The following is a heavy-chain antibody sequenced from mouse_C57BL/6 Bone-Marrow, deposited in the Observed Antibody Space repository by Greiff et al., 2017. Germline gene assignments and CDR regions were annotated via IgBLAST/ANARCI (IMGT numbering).Heavy chain of an antibody. J-gene: IGHJ3*01. V-gene: IGHV1-69*01. CDR1: GYTFTSYW. CDR2: IDPSDSYT. D-gene: IGHD2-3*01. Sequence: QVQLQQPGAELVMPGASVKLSCKASGYTFTSYWMHWVKQRPGQGLEWIGEIDPSDSYTNYNQKFKGKSTLTVDKSSSTAYMQLSSLTSEDSAVDYCAEDGYYGFAYWGQGTLVTVSA. CDR3: AEDGYYGFAY.